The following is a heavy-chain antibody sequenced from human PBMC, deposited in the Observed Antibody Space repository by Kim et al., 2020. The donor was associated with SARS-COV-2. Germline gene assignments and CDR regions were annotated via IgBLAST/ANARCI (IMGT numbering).Heavy chain of an antibody. CDR1: GFTFSSYA. Sequence: GGSLRLSCAASGFTFSSYAMSWVRQAPGKGLEWVSAISGSGGSTYYADSVKGRFTISRDNSKNTLYLQMNSLRAEDTAVYYCAKDPRKDSSGYYYVVYWGQGPLVTVSS. V-gene: IGHV3-23*01. CDR2: ISGSGGST. D-gene: IGHD3-22*01. J-gene: IGHJ4*02. CDR3: AKDPRKDSSGYYYVVY.